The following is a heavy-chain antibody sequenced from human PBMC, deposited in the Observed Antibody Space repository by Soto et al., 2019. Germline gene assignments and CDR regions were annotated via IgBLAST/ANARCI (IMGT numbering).Heavy chain of an antibody. CDR2: ISYDGSNK. J-gene: IGHJ6*02. D-gene: IGHD6-13*01. V-gene: IGHV3-30-3*01. CDR1: GFTFSSYA. CDR3: ARWVGQQLVGDYYYGIDV. Sequence: GGSLRLSCAASGFTFSSYAMHWVRQAPGKGLEWVAVISYDGSNKYYADSVKGRFTISRDNSKNTLYLQMNSLRAEDTAVYYCARWVGQQLVGDYYYGIDVWGQGTTVTVSS.